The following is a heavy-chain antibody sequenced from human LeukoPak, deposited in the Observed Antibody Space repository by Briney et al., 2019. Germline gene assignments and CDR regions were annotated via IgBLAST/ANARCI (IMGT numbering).Heavy chain of an antibody. D-gene: IGHD6-13*01. CDR3: ARVKYSSSWYGRPFDY. J-gene: IGHJ4*02. V-gene: IGHV4-59*12. Sequence: SETLSLTCTVSGGSISSYYWSWIRQPPGKGLEWIGYIYYSGSTNYNPSLKSRVTISVDTSKNQFSLKLSSVTAADTAVYYCARVKYSSSWYGRPFDYWGQGTLVTVSS. CDR1: GGSISSYY. CDR2: IYYSGST.